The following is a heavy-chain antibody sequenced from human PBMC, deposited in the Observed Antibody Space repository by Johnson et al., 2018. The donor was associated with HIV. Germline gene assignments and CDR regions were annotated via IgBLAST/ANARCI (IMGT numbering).Heavy chain of an antibody. Sequence: VQLVESGGGLVQPGGSLRLSCAASGFTLSRYDMHWVRQAPGKGLEWVSAISGSGGSTYYADSVKGRFTISRDNAKNSLYLQMNSLRAEDTAVYYCARYMVRGGDAFDIWGQGTMVTVSS. D-gene: IGHD3-10*01. CDR3: ARYMVRGGDAFDI. CDR2: ISGSGGST. V-gene: IGHV3-23*04. J-gene: IGHJ3*02. CDR1: GFTLSRYD.